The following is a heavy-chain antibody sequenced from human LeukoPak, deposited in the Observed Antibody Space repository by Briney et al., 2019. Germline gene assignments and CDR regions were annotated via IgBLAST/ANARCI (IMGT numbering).Heavy chain of an antibody. CDR2: ISGSGGST. V-gene: IGHV3-23*01. D-gene: IGHD3-22*01. Sequence: GGSLRLSCAASGFTFSSYAMSWVRQAPGKGLEWVSAISGSGGSTYYADSVKGRFTISRDNAKNSLYLQMNSLRAEDTAVYYCASQKTRYDSSGDWGQGTLVTVSS. J-gene: IGHJ4*02. CDR1: GFTFSSYA. CDR3: ASQKTRYDSSGD.